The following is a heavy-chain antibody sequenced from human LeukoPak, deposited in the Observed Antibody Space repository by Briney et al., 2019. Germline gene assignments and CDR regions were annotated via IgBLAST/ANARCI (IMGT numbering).Heavy chain of an antibody. J-gene: IGHJ4*02. CDR2: LSSSGGST. V-gene: IGHV3-23*01. Sequence: GGSLRLSCVVSGFTFSNSAMSWVRQAPGKGLEWVSSLSSSGGSTYYADSVKGRFTISRDNSKNTLYLQMNSLRVEDTGIYYCARDAGWGRLDSWGQGALVTVSS. CDR1: GFTFSNSA. D-gene: IGHD3-16*01. CDR3: ARDAGWGRLDS.